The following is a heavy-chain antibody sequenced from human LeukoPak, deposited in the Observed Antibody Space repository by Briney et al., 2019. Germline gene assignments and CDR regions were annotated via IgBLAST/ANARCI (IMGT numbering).Heavy chain of an antibody. D-gene: IGHD3-10*01. J-gene: IGHJ4*02. Sequence: SETLSLTCAVYGGSFSGYYWNWIRQPPGKGLEWIGEINHSGSTNYNPSLKSRVTTSVDTSKNQFSLKLSSVTAADTAVYYCARGGATMVRGVHGYWGQGTLVTVSS. CDR3: ARGGATMVRGVHGY. CDR2: INHSGST. V-gene: IGHV4-34*01. CDR1: GGSFSGYY.